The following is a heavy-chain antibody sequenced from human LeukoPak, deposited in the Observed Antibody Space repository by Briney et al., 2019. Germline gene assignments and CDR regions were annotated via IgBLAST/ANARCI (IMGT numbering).Heavy chain of an antibody. CDR2: IIPILGTA. D-gene: IGHD2-2*03. CDR3: ASGYCSSTSCFNWFDP. V-gene: IGHV1-69*11. Sequence: ASVKVSCKASGGTFSSYAISWVRQAPGQGLEWMGRIIPILGTANYAQKFQGRVTITADESTSTAYMELSSLRSEDTAVYYCASGYCSSTSCFNWFDPWGQGTLVTVSS. J-gene: IGHJ5*02. CDR1: GGTFSSYA.